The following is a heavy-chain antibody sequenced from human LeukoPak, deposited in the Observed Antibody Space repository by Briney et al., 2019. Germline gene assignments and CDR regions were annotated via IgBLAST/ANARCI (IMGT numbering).Heavy chain of an antibody. J-gene: IGHJ6*02. Sequence: GESLKISCKGSGYSFTSYWIGWVRQMPGKGLEWMGIIYPGDSDTRYSPSFQSQVTISADKSISTAYLQWSSLKASDTAMYYCATTDYGGNSGYYYGMDVWGQGTTVTVSS. V-gene: IGHV5-51*01. CDR1: GYSFTSYW. CDR3: ATTDYGGNSGYYYGMDV. CDR2: IYPGDSDT. D-gene: IGHD4-17*01.